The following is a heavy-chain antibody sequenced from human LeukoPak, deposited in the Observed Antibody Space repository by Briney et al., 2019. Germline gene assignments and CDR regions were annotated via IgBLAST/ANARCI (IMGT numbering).Heavy chain of an antibody. Sequence: GESRKISFKGSGYSFTNYWIGWVRQVPGKGLELMGIIYPGDSDTRYSPSFQGQVPISADKSISTAYLQWSSLKASDTAMYYCARRIAVPGHFDYWGQGTLVTVSS. J-gene: IGHJ4*02. D-gene: IGHD6-19*01. CDR2: IYPGDSDT. CDR1: GYSFTNYW. V-gene: IGHV5-51*01. CDR3: ARRIAVPGHFDY.